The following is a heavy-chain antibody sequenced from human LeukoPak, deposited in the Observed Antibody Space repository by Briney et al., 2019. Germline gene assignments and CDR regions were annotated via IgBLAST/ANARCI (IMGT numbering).Heavy chain of an antibody. V-gene: IGHV3-15*01. D-gene: IGHD6-19*01. CDR3: AKDLSSGWYPYYFDF. Sequence: GGSLRLSCAASGFTVSSNHMNWVRQAPGKGLEWVGRIKSKTDGGTTDYAAPVKDRFTISRDDSKSTLYLQMNSLQTEDTGVYYCAKDLSSGWYPYYFDFWGRGTLVTVSS. J-gene: IGHJ4*02. CDR2: IKSKTDGGTT. CDR1: GFTVSSNH.